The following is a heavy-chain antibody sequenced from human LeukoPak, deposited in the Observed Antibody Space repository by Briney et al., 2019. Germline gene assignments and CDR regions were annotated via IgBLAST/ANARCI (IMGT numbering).Heavy chain of an antibody. Sequence: GGSLRLSCAASGFTFSSYWMHWVRQAPGKGLVWVSRINSDGSSTNYADSVKGRFTISRDNAKNTLYLQVKSLRAEDTAVYYCARGPSGWGSLDSWGQGTLVTVPS. CDR1: GFTFSSYW. CDR3: ARGPSGWGSLDS. V-gene: IGHV3-74*01. D-gene: IGHD7-27*01. J-gene: IGHJ4*02. CDR2: INSDGSST.